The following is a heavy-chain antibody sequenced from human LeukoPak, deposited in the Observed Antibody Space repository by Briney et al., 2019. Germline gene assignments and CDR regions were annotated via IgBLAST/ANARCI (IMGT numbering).Heavy chain of an antibody. V-gene: IGHV4-34*01. CDR3: ARRGRDSVWFPTTIDY. Sequence: SETLSLTCAVYGESFIHFYWTWVRQSPGRGLEWIGEINNSGSTNYNPSLKSRLTLSIHTSSNQFSLRLTSVTVADTAVYYCARRGRDSVWFPTTIDYWGQGSLVTVSS. CDR2: INNSGST. CDR1: GESFIHFY. D-gene: IGHD3-9*01. J-gene: IGHJ4*02.